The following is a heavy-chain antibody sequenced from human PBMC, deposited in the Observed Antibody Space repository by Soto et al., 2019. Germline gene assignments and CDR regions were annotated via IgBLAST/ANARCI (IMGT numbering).Heavy chain of an antibody. V-gene: IGHV4-39*01. Sequence: QLQLQESGPGLVKPSETLSLTCTVSGGSIRSSNYYWAWVRQPPGKGLEWIANIYYSGDTYFHPSLRNRITVSVDTSKHQFSLKLSPLTAADTAMYYCASLQVPGNFDYWGQGTLVTVSS. CDR3: ASLQVPGNFDY. CDR2: IYYSGDT. J-gene: IGHJ4*02. D-gene: IGHD6-13*01. CDR1: GGSIRSSNYY.